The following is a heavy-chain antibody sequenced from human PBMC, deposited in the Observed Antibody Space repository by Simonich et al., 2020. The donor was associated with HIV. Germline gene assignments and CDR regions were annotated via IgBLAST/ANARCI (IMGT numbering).Heavy chain of an antibody. D-gene: IGHD6-6*01. V-gene: IGHV3-33*01. CDR3: ARDRGMASRYFDY. J-gene: IGHJ4*02. CDR2: IWVDGSNK. Sequence: QVQLVESGGGVVQPGRSLRLSCAASGFTFSSHGMHWVRQAPGKGLEWVAVIWVDGSNKYYTDSVKGRFTISRDNSKNTLYLQMNSLRADDTAVYYCARDRGMASRYFDYWGQGTLVTVSS. CDR1: GFTFSSHG.